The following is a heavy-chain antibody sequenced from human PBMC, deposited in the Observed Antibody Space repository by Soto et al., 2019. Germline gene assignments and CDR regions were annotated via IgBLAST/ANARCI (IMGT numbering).Heavy chain of an antibody. CDR2: INPSGGST. D-gene: IGHD2-21*01. CDR1: GYTFTSYY. CDR3: ARDQSKTKFHYYYYYYMDV. V-gene: IGHV1-46*03. J-gene: IGHJ6*03. Sequence: ASVKVSCKASGYTFTSYYMHWVRQAPGQGLEWMGIINPSGGSTSYAQKFQGRVTMTRDTSTSTVYMELSSLRSEDTAVYYCARDQSKTKFHYYYYYYMDVWGKGTTVTVSS.